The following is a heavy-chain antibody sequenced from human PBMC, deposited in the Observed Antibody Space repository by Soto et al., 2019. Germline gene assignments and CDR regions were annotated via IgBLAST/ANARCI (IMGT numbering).Heavy chain of an antibody. J-gene: IGHJ5*02. CDR2: INHSGST. D-gene: IGHD6-13*01. CDR1: GGSFSGYY. CDR3: ERGREAGWRGGPIDP. Sequence: QVQLQQWGAGLLKPSETLSLTCAVYGGSFSGYYWSWIRQPPGKGLEWIGEINHSGSTNYNPSLKSRVTISVDTSKNQCSLKLSSVTAADTAVYYCERGREAGWRGGPIDPWGEGTLVAVSS. V-gene: IGHV4-34*01.